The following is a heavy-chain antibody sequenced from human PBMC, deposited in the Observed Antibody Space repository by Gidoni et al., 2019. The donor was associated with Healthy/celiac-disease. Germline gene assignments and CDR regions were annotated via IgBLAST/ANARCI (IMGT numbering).Heavy chain of an antibody. CDR3: AKAAGVGFLEWFLADY. D-gene: IGHD3-3*01. CDR2: ISCSGGIT. Sequence: EVQLLESGGDLVQPGGSLRLSCEASGVTISSYAMIWVRQAPGKGLECVSAISCSGGITYYADSVMGRFTISRDNSKNTLYLQMNSLRAEDTAVFYCAKAAGVGFLEWFLADYWGQGTLVTVSS. CDR1: GVTISSYA. V-gene: IGHV3-23*01. J-gene: IGHJ4*02.